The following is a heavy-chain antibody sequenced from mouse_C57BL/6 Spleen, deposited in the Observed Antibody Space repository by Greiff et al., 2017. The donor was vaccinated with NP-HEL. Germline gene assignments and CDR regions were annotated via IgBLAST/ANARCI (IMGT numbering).Heavy chain of an antibody. CDR1: GFTFSSYA. Sequence: EVKVVESGGGLVKPGGSLKLSCAASGFTFSSYAMSWVRQTPEKRLEWVATISDGGSYTYYTDNVKGRFTISRDNAKNNLYLQMSHLKSEDTAMYYCARDEGVDYWGQGTSVTVSS. J-gene: IGHJ4*01. CDR3: ARDEGVDY. CDR2: ISDGGSYT. V-gene: IGHV5-4*01.